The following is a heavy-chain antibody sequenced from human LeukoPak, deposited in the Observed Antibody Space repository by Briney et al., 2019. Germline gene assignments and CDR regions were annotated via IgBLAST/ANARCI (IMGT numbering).Heavy chain of an antibody. D-gene: IGHD3-10*01. CDR1: GYSFTSYW. CDR3: AKSRGSGSYYYYFYCAMDV. V-gene: IGHV5-51*01. CDR2: IYPGDSNT. J-gene: IGHJ6*02. Sequence: GESLKISCKGSGYSFTSYWIGWVRQMPGKGLEWMGIIYPGDSNTRYSPSFQGQVTFSVDKSISTAYLQWSSLKASDTAMYYCAKSRGSGSYYYYFYCAMDVWGQGTTVTVSS.